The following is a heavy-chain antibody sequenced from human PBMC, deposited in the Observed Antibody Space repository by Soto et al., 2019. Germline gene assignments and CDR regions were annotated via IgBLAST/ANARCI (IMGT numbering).Heavy chain of an antibody. CDR2: IYHSGST. CDR1: GGSISSSNW. J-gene: IGHJ6*02. CDR3: ARARGYCSSTSCYYYYYYGMDV. D-gene: IGHD2-2*01. V-gene: IGHV4-4*02. Sequence: SETLSLTCAVSGGSISSSNWWSWVRQPPGKGLEWIGEIYHSGSTNYNPSLKSRVTISVDKSKNQFSPKLSSVTAADTAVYYCARARGYCSSTSCYYYYYYGMDVWGQGTTVTVSS.